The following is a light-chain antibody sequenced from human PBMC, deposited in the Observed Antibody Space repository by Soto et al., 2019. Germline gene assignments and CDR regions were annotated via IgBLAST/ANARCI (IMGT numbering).Light chain of an antibody. CDR1: RGIRTD. Sequence: AVYMTQSPSSLSASVGDRVTITCRASRGIRTDLGWYRPRPGKAPELLISGASNLQSGVSSRFNGSGSGTSFTLTIYSLQPEDFATYCYLKDYNYPLSFGQGTKVELK. CDR2: GAS. V-gene: IGKV1-6*02. J-gene: IGKJ1*01. CDR3: LKDYNYPLS.